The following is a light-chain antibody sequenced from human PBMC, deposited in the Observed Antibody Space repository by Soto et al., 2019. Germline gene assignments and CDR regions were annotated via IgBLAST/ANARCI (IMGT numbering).Light chain of an antibody. Sequence: QSVLTQPASVSGSPGQSITISCTGTSSDVGAYNYVSWYQQHPGKAPKLMIYDVSNRPSGVSNRFSGSKSGNTASLTISGLQAEDEADYYCTSFTSASTQVFGVGTKLTVL. CDR1: SSDVGAYNY. J-gene: IGLJ2*01. CDR2: DVS. V-gene: IGLV2-14*01. CDR3: TSFTSASTQV.